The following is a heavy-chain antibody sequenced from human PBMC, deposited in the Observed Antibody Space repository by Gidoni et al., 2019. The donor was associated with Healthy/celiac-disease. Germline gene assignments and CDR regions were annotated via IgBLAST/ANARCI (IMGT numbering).Heavy chain of an antibody. J-gene: IGHJ6*02. Sequence: EVQLVESGGGLVQPGGYLRLSCAASGFTVSSNYMSWVRQAPGKGLEWVSVIYSGGSTYYSDSVKGRFTISRHNSKNTLYLQMNSLRAEDTAVYYCARAMGKGYCSSTSCYVDYYYYGMDVWGQGTTVTVSS. CDR3: ARAMGKGYCSSTSCYVDYYYYGMDV. CDR1: GFTVSSNY. D-gene: IGHD2-2*01. CDR2: IYSGGST. V-gene: IGHV3-53*04.